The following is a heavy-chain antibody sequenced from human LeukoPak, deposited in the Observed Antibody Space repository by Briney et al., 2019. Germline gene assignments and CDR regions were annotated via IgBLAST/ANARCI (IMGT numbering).Heavy chain of an antibody. V-gene: IGHV1-2*02. CDR3: ARGMYSSSESFDV. Sequence: ASVKVSCKASGYTFGAHYIHWLRQAPGQGLEYMGWINPSAGDTRFAERSKGRVTLPRDTSTTTVYMELTRLTFGDTAVYFCARGMYSSSESFDVWGQGTMVVVSS. J-gene: IGHJ3*01. CDR1: GYTFGAHY. D-gene: IGHD3-22*01. CDR2: INPSAGDT.